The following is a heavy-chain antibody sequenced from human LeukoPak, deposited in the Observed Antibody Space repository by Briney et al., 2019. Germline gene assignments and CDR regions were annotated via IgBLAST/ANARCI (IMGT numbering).Heavy chain of an antibody. CDR1: GFTFSSYA. CDR2: ISYDGSNK. V-gene: IGHV3-30-3*01. J-gene: IGHJ5*02. CDR3: ARDQGWFDP. Sequence: GGSLRLSCAASGFTFSSYAMHWFRKPPAKGLEWVAVISYDGSNKYYADSVKGRFTISRDNSKNTLYLQMNSLRAEDTAVYYCARDQGWFDPWGQGTLVTVSS.